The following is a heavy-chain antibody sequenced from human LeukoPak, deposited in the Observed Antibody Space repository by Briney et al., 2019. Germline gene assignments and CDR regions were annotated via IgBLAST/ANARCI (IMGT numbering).Heavy chain of an antibody. Sequence: PSETLSLTCTVSGGSLSSYYWSWIRQPPRKGLEWIGYIYYSGSTNYNPSLKSRVTISVDTSKNQFSLKLSSVTAADTAVYYCARDSGWYRRFDYWGQGTLVTVSS. J-gene: IGHJ4*02. CDR2: IYYSGST. CDR3: ARDSGWYRRFDY. D-gene: IGHD6-19*01. CDR1: GGSLSSYY. V-gene: IGHV4-59*01.